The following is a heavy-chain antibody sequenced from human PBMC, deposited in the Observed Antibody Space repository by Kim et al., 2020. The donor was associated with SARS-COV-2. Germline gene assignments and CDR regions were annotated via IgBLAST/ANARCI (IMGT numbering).Heavy chain of an antibody. CDR3: ARDLLGYSGYDFTGFDY. V-gene: IGHV3-21*01. Sequence: GGSLRLSCAASGFTFSSYSMNWVRQAPGKGLEWVSSISSSSSYIYYADSVKGRFTISRDNAKNSLYLQMNSLRAEDTAVYYCARDLLGYSGYDFTGFDYWGQGTLVTVSS. CDR2: ISSSSSYI. D-gene: IGHD5-12*01. J-gene: IGHJ4*02. CDR1: GFTFSSYS.